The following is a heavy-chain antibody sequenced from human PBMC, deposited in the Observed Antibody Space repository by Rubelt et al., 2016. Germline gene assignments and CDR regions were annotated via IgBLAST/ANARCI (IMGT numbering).Heavy chain of an antibody. Sequence: AASGFTFRSYGMNWVRQAQGKGLEWVGVIWYDGSNKYYADSVKGRFTISRDNSKNMLFLQMNSLTAEDTALYYCASARGDYTSDYWGQGTLVTVSS. J-gene: IGHJ4*02. D-gene: IGHD4-17*01. V-gene: IGHV3-33*01. CDR3: ASARGDYTSDY. CDR2: IWYDGSNK. CDR1: GFTFRSYG.